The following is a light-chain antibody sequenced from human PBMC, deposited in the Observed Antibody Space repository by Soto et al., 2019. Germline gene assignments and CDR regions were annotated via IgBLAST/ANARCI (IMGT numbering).Light chain of an antibody. CDR1: SGSIASNY. CDR2: EDN. J-gene: IGLJ2*01. CDR3: QYYDSSPEV. Sequence: NFMLTQPHSVSESPGKTVTISCTGSSGSIASNYVQWYQQRPGSAPTTVICEDNQRPSGVPARFSGSIDSSSNSASLTISGLKTEDEADYYCQYYDSSPEVFGGGTKLTVL. V-gene: IGLV6-57*02.